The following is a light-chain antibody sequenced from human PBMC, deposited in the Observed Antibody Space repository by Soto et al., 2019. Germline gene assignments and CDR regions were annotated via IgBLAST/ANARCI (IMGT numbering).Light chain of an antibody. Sequence: DIQMTQSPSTLSASLGDRVTITCRASQSISSWLAWYQQKPGKAPKLLIYKASSLESGVPSRFSGSGSGTEFTLTISSLQHDDFANYYCQQYNSYYSLTFGQGTRLEIK. CDR1: QSISSW. V-gene: IGKV1-5*03. CDR2: KAS. J-gene: IGKJ5*01. CDR3: QQYNSYYSLT.